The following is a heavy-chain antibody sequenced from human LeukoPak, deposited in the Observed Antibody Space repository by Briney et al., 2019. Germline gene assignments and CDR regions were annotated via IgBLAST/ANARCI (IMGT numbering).Heavy chain of an antibody. J-gene: IGHJ4*02. CDR3: ARDTSRNIAAAGSNFDY. D-gene: IGHD6-13*01. Sequence: ASVKVSCKASGYTFTSYGNSWVRQAPGQGLEWMGWISAYNGNTNYTQKLQGRVTMTTDTSTSTAYMELRSLRSDDTAVYYCARDTSRNIAAAGSNFDYWGQGTLVTVSS. CDR2: ISAYNGNT. V-gene: IGHV1-18*01. CDR1: GYTFTSYG.